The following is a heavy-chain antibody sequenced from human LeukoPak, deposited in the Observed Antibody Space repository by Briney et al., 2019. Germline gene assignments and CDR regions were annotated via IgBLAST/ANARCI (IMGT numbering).Heavy chain of an antibody. CDR1: GGSITESY. J-gene: IGHJ4*02. CDR2: ASYSGTT. D-gene: IGHD5-12*01. CDR3: ARDRGMSGYEHFDY. V-gene: IGHV4-59*01. Sequence: SETLSLTCTVSGGSITESYWSWVRQPPGKGLEWIGYASYSGTTNYNPSLNSRVTISVDTSKKQFSLKLTSVTAADTAVYYCARDRGMSGYEHFDYWGQGTLVTVSS.